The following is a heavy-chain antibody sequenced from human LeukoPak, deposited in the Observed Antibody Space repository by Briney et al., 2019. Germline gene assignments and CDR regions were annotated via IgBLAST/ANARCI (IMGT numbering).Heavy chain of an antibody. D-gene: IGHD4-23*01. CDR2: ISSSSRST. J-gene: IGHJ5*02. CDR3: ASDDYGGNAIIP. Sequence: GGSLRLSCAASGFTFSSYSMNWVRQAPGKGLEWVSSISSSSRSTYYADSVKGRFTISRDNAKNSLYLQMNSLRAEDTAVYYCASDDYGGNAIIPWGQGTLVTVSS. CDR1: GFTFSSYS. V-gene: IGHV3-21*01.